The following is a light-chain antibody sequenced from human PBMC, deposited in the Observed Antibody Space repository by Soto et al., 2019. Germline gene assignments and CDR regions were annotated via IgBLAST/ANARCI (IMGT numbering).Light chain of an antibody. Sequence: QSALTQPASVSGSPGQSITISCTGTSSDVGSYNLVSWYQQHVGKAPKVMIYEGIKRPSRGSNWFSVSKSGNTASLTISVLQAEVQAEYYWCWYAGRNTYVFGTGTKVTVL. CDR3: CWYAGRNTYV. CDR1: SSDVGSYNL. V-gene: IGLV2-23*01. CDR2: EGI. J-gene: IGLJ1*01.